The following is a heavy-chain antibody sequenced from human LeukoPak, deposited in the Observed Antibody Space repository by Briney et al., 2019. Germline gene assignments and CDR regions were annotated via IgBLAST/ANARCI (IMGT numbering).Heavy chain of an antibody. V-gene: IGHV1-18*01. CDR2: ISAYNGNT. D-gene: IGHD5-12*01. CDR3: ARNGYEDYYYYGMDV. CDR1: GYTFTSYG. J-gene: IGHJ6*02. Sequence: GASVKVSCKAPGYTFTSYGISWVRQAPGQGLEWMGWISAYNGNTNYAQKLQGRVTMTTDTSTSTAYMELRSLRSDDTAVYYCARNGYEDYYYYGMDVWGQGTTVTVSS.